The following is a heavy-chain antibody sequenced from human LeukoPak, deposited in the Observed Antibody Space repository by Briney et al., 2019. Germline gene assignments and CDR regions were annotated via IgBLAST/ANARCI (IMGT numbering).Heavy chain of an antibody. D-gene: IGHD3-22*01. CDR2: ISGSGSST. V-gene: IGHV3-23*01. CDR3: AKPPELYYDSSGYTHPGY. CDR1: GFTFSSYA. J-gene: IGHJ4*02. Sequence: GGSLRLSCAASGFTFSSYAMSWVRQAPGKGLEWVSAISGSGSSTYYADSVKGRFTISRDNSKNTLYLQMNSLRAEDTAVYYCAKPPELYYDSSGYTHPGYWGQGTLVTVSS.